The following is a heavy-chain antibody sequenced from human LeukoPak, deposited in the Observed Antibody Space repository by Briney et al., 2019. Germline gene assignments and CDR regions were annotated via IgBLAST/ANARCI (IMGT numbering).Heavy chain of an antibody. CDR2: ISGSGGST. CDR3: AKNLIWFGGTPKFRVASPLQFDY. CDR1: GFTFSSYA. V-gene: IGHV3-23*01. D-gene: IGHD3-10*01. Sequence: PGGSLRLSCAASGFTFSSYAMSWVRQAPGKGLEWVSAISGSGGSTYYADSVKGRFTISRDNSKNTLYLQMNSLRAEDTAVYYCAKNLIWFGGTPKFRVASPLQFDYWGQGTLVTVSS. J-gene: IGHJ4*02.